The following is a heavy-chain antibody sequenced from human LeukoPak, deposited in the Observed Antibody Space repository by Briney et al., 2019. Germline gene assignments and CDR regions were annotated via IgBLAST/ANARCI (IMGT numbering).Heavy chain of an antibody. Sequence: ASVKVSCKASGYTFTGYYMHWVRQAPGQGLEWMGWINPNSGGTNYAQKFQGRVTITADKSTSTAYMELSSLRSEDTAVYYCARGLTTSGYPYYYWGQGTLVTVSS. CDR3: ARGLTTSGYPYYY. CDR2: INPNSGGT. V-gene: IGHV1-2*02. J-gene: IGHJ4*02. D-gene: IGHD3-3*01. CDR1: GYTFTGYY.